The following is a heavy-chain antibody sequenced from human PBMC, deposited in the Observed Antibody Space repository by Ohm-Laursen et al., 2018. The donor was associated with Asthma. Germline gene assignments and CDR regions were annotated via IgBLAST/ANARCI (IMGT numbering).Heavy chain of an antibody. CDR2: IDDSGST. V-gene: IGHV4-31*03. J-gene: IGHJ4*02. CDR3: ARLDWVQSMFDS. Sequence: PSETLSLTCTVSGGSISGDAYCWGWIRQVPGKGLAWLGYIDDSGSTFYNPSLKSRITISVDTSKNQVSLRLISVTAADSALYFCARLDWVQSMFDSWGQGNLVTVSS. D-gene: IGHD3-9*01. CDR1: GGSISGDAYC.